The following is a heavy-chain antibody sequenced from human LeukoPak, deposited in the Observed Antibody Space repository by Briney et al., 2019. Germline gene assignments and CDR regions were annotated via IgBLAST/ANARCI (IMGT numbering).Heavy chain of an antibody. D-gene: IGHD3-22*01. J-gene: IGHJ3*02. Sequence: SETLSLTCTVSGDSISSGDYYRSWIRQPAGKGLEWIGRISSSVSTNYNPSLKSRVTISVETSKNQFSLKLSSVTAADTAVYFCARGPYSYDSSGAFDIWGQGTMVTVSS. CDR3: ARGPYSYDSSGAFDI. CDR1: GDSISSGDYY. CDR2: ISSSVST. V-gene: IGHV4-61*02.